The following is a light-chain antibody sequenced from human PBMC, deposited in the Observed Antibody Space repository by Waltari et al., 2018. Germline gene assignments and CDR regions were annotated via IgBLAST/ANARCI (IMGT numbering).Light chain of an antibody. J-gene: IGKJ4*02. Sequence: EIVLTQSPVTLSLSPGERATLSCRASQSISTYLAWYQQKPGQAPRLLIYDASNRATGITARFSGSGSGTDFTLTISSLESEDFAVYYCQQRNSWPRTFGRGTKVEIK. CDR2: DAS. CDR1: QSISTY. CDR3: QQRNSWPRT. V-gene: IGKV3-11*01.